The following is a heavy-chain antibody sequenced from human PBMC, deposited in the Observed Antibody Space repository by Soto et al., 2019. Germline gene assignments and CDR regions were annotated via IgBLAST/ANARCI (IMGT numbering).Heavy chain of an antibody. J-gene: IGHJ5*02. D-gene: IGHD6-19*01. CDR2: IYYSGSA. CDR3: ARADSSGWYPIDP. Sequence: QVQLQESGPGLVKPSETLSLTCTVSGGSISSYYWSWIRQPPGKGLEWIGYIYYSGSANYNPSLKSRVTISVDTSKNQFSLKLSSVTAADTAVYYCARADSSGWYPIDPWGQGTLVTVSS. V-gene: IGHV4-59*01. CDR1: GGSISSYY.